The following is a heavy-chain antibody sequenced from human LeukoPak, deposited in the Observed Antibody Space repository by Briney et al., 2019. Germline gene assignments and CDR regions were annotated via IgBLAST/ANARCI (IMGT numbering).Heavy chain of an antibody. D-gene: IGHD1-1*01. CDR1: GGSVSSSGYY. V-gene: IGHV4-39*01. J-gene: IGHJ2*01. CDR2: IHFGGST. Sequence: TSETLSLTCNVSGGSVSSSGYYWGWIRQPPGKGLEWIGTIHFGGSTFYNPSLKSRVTISVDTSKNQFSLKLSSLTAADTAVYYCARLGPQLSWYVDLWGRGTLVTVSS. CDR3: ARLGPQLSWYVDL.